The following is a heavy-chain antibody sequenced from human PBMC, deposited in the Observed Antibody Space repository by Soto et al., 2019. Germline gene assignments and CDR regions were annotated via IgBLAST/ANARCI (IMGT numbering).Heavy chain of an antibody. V-gene: IGHV3-33*01. CDR2: IWYDGNNK. Sequence: QSGGSLRLSCAASGFTFSNYGMHWVRQAPGKGLEWVAVIWYDGNNKYYADSVKGRFTISRDNSNNTLYVQMTSLRAEDTAVYYCARARSPGVDPWGQGTLVTVSS. CDR3: ARARSPGVDP. D-gene: IGHD1-26*01. J-gene: IGHJ5*02. CDR1: GFTFSNYG.